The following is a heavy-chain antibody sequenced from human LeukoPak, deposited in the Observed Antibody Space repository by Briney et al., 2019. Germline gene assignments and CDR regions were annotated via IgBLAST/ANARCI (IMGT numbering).Heavy chain of an antibody. Sequence: GESLRISCKGSGYSFTSYWISWVRQMPGKGLEWMGRIDPSDSYTNYSPSFQGHVTISADKSISTAYLQWSSLRASDTAMYYCARLPLPKQQLVLHYYYAMGVLGQGTTVTVSS. D-gene: IGHD6-13*01. J-gene: IGHJ6*02. V-gene: IGHV5-10-1*01. CDR3: ARLPLPKQQLVLHYYYAMGV. CDR1: GYSFTSYW. CDR2: IDPSDSYT.